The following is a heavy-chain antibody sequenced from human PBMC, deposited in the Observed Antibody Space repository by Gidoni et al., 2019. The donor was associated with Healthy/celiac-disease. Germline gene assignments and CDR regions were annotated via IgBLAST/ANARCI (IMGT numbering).Heavy chain of an antibody. V-gene: IGHV3-7*01. Sequence: EVQLVESGGGLVQHGGSLRLSCAAPGFTFRSYWMSWVRQAPGKGLEWVANIKQDGSEKYYVDSVKGRFTISRDNAKNSLYLQMNSLRAEDTAVYYCARDLGCGGDCYSQYWGQGTLVTVSS. D-gene: IGHD2-21*01. CDR1: GFTFRSYW. J-gene: IGHJ4*02. CDR3: ARDLGCGGDCYSQY. CDR2: IKQDGSEK.